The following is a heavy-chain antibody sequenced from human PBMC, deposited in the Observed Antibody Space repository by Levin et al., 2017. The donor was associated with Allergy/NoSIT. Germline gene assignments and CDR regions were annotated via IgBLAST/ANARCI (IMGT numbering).Heavy chain of an antibody. D-gene: IGHD5-24*01. Sequence: SETLSLTCTVSGGSISSSSYYWGWIRQPPGKGLEWIGSIYYSGSTYYNPSLKSRVTISVDTSKNQFSLKLSSVTAADTAVYYCARQGRPRWLQLRKDAFDIWGQGTMVTVSS. CDR2: IYYSGST. CDR3: ARQGRPRWLQLRKDAFDI. CDR1: GGSISSSSYY. J-gene: IGHJ3*02. V-gene: IGHV4-39*01.